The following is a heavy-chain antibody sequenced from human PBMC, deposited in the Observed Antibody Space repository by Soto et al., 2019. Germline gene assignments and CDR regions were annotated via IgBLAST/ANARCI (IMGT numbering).Heavy chain of an antibody. D-gene: IGHD3-22*01. V-gene: IGHV1-46*01. J-gene: IGHJ6*02. CDR2: INPSGGST. Sequence: ASVKVSCKASGHTFTSYYMHWVRQAPGQGLEWMGIINPSGGSTSYAQKFQGRVTMTRDTSTSTVYMELSSLRSEDTAVYYCARGNIPHYDSSEGYYYGMDVWGQGTTVTVSS. CDR1: GHTFTSYY. CDR3: ARGNIPHYDSSEGYYYGMDV.